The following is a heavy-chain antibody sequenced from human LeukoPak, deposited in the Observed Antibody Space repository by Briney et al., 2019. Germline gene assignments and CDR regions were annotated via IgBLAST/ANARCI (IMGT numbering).Heavy chain of an antibody. D-gene: IGHD6-13*01. CDR3: ARASYSSSWYTYYYYYMDV. V-gene: IGHV1-8*01. J-gene: IGHJ6*03. Sequence: GASVKVSCKASGYTFTSYDINWVRQATGQGLEWMGWMNPNSGNTGYAQKFQGRVTMTRNTSISTAYMELSSLRSEDTAVYYCARASYSSSWYTYYYYYMDVWGKGTTVTVSS. CDR1: GYTFTSYD. CDR2: MNPNSGNT.